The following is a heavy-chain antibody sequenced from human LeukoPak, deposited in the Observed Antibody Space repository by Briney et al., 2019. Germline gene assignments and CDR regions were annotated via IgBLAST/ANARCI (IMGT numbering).Heavy chain of an antibody. D-gene: IGHD3-10*01. V-gene: IGHV1-2*04. CDR3: ARVKAGYYYYMDV. J-gene: IGHJ6*03. Sequence: ASVKVSCKASGYTFTGYYMHWVRQAPGQGLEWMGWINPNSGGTNYAQKFQGWVTMTRDTSISTAYMELSRLRSDDTAVYYCARVKAGYYYYMDVWGKGTTVTVSS. CDR1: GYTFTGYY. CDR2: INPNSGGT.